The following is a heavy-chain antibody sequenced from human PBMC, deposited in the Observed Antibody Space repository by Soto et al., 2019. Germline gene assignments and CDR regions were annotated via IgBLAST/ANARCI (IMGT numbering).Heavy chain of an antibody. J-gene: IGHJ4*02. CDR3: AREDYGGNSDFDY. CDR2: INPNSGGT. V-gene: IGHV1-2*04. Sequence: GASVKVSCKASGYTFTGYYMHWVRQAPGQGLEWMGWINPNSGGTNYAQKFQGWVTMTRDTSISTAYMELSRLRSDDTAVYYCAREDYGGNSDFDYWGQGTLVTVSS. D-gene: IGHD4-17*01. CDR1: GYTFTGYY.